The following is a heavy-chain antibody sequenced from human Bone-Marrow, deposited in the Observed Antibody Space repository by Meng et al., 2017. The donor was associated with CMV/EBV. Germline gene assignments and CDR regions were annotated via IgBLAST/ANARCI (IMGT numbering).Heavy chain of an antibody. Sequence: ASVKVSCKASGYTFTKYGINWVRQAPGQGLEWMGWISAYNGNTSNAQKFQGRVTMTTDTYMSIAYMELRSLRSDDTALYYCARSDYDFWSGYYVYWGQGTLVTVSS. CDR1: GYTFTKYG. CDR2: ISAYNGNT. J-gene: IGHJ4*02. CDR3: ARSDYDFWSGYYVY. V-gene: IGHV1-18*01. D-gene: IGHD3-3*01.